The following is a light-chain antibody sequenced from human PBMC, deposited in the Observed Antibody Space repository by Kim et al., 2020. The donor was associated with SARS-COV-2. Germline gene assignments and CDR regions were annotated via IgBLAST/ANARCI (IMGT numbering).Light chain of an antibody. CDR2: GSS. CDR1: QSVSSN. Sequence: EIVMTQSPVTLSVSPGERATLSCRASQSVSSNLAWYHQKPGQAPRLLIYGSSTRATSVPARFSGSGSGTEFTLSISSLQSEDFAVYYCQQYENWPLTFGGGTKVDIK. CDR3: QQYENWPLT. V-gene: IGKV3-15*01. J-gene: IGKJ4*01.